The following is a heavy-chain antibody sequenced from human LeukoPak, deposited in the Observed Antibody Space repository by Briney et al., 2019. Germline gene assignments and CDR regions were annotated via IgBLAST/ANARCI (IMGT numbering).Heavy chain of an antibody. D-gene: IGHD3-3*01. V-gene: IGHV3-7*01. CDR3: VSFWRAYYTLPSAD. J-gene: IGHJ4*02. CDR2: IKHDGSET. CDR1: GFSLSNFW. Sequence: GGSLRLSCAASGFSLSNFWMNWVRLAPGKGLEWVATIKHDGSETFYVDSVKGRFTISRDNAKNSLYLLMNSLRAEDTAVYFCVSFWRAYYTLPSADWGQGTPVTVSS.